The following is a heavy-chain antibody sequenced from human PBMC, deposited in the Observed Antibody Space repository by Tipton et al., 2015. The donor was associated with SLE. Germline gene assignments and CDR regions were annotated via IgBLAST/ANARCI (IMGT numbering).Heavy chain of an antibody. CDR3: ARVQRGSYLSWYFDY. J-gene: IGHJ4*02. Sequence: LRLSCAVYGGSFNSHYWSWIRQPPGKGLEWIGYIYYSGSTNYNPSLKSRVTISVDTSKNQFSLKLSSVTAADTAVYYCARVQRGSYLSWYFDYWGQGTLVTVSS. V-gene: IGHV4-59*11. CDR2: IYYSGST. D-gene: IGHD3-16*02. CDR1: GGSFNSHY.